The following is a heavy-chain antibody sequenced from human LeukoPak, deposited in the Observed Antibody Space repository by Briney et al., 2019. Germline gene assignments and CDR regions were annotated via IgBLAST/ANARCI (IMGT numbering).Heavy chain of an antibody. J-gene: IGHJ4*02. CDR3: ARETYYDSPIDY. CDR1: GFTFDDYA. Sequence: GGSLRLSCAASGFTFDDYAMHWVRQAPGKGLEWVSGISWNSGSIGYADSVKGRFTISRDNAKNSLYLQMNSLRAEDTAVYYCARETYYDSPIDYWGQGTLVTVSS. CDR2: ISWNSGSI. V-gene: IGHV3-9*01. D-gene: IGHD3-22*01.